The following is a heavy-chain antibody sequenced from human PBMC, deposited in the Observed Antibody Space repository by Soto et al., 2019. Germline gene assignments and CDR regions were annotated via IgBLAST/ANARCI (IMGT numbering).Heavy chain of an antibody. J-gene: IGHJ4*01. Sequence: SETLSLTCTVSGYSISSGSYWGWIRQPPGKGPEWIASIYHGGTTFYNPSLKSRVTVSVDKSNNQFSLKLRSVTAADTAVYYCAKAHVMVAAGSTFDYWGHGTQVTVSS. CDR1: GYSISSGSY. CDR2: IYHGGTT. V-gene: IGHV4-38-2*02. CDR3: AKAHVMVAAGSTFDY. D-gene: IGHD6-19*01.